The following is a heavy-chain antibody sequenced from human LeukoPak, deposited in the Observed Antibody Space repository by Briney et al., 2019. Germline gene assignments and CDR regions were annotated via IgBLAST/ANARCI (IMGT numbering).Heavy chain of an antibody. V-gene: IGHV4-59*01. D-gene: IGHD4-23*01. CDR1: GGSISSYY. J-gene: IGHJ4*02. CDR3: ARGFGGGNPERDY. CDR2: IYYSGST. Sequence: MSSETLSLTCTASGGSISSYYWSWIGQPPGKGLEWVGYIYYSGSTNYNPSLKSRVTISVDTSKNQFSLKLSSVTAADTAVYYCARGFGGGNPERDYWGQGTLVTVSS.